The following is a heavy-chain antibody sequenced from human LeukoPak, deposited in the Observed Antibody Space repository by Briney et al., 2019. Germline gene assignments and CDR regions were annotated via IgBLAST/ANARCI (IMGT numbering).Heavy chain of an antibody. CDR1: GFTFSSYA. V-gene: IGHV3-23*01. CDR3: ATWRDKAAVS. CDR2: ISSSGGGT. D-gene: IGHD6-13*01. J-gene: IGHJ5*02. Sequence: GGSLRLSCAASGFTFSSYAMSWVRQAPGKGLEWVSAISSSGGGTYHADSVKGRFTISRDNSKNTLYLQMNSLRGEDTTVYYCATWRDKAAVSWGQGTLVTVSS.